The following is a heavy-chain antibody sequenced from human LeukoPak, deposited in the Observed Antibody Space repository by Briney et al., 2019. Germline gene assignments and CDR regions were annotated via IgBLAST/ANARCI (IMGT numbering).Heavy chain of an antibody. CDR3: TKGQRFYGEYYFDY. D-gene: IGHD4-17*01. CDR1: GFTFSSYV. Sequence: GGSLRLSCAASGFTFSSYVMHWVRQAPGKGLEWVSATVGGGSPNTYHADSVKGRFTISRDNSKNTLFLQMNSLRAEDTAIYYCTKGQRFYGEYYFDYWGQGTLVTVSS. CDR2: TVGGGSPNT. J-gene: IGHJ4*02. V-gene: IGHV3-23*01.